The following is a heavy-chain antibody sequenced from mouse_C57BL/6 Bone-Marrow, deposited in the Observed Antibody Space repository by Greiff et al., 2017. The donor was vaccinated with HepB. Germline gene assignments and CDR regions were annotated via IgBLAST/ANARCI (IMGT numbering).Heavy chain of an antibody. J-gene: IGHJ2*01. Sequence: VQLQQPGAELVKPGASVKLSCKASGYTFTSYWMQWVKQRPGQGLEWIGEIDPSDSYTNYNQKFKGKATLTVDTSSSTAYMQLSSLTSEDSAVYYCAREDLPWGQGTTLTVSS. CDR2: IDPSDSYT. CDR1: GYTFTSYW. V-gene: IGHV1-50*01. D-gene: IGHD2-1*01. CDR3: AREDLP.